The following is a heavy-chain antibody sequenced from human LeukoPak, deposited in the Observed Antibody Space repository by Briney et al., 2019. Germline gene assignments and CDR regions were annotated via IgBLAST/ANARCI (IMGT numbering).Heavy chain of an antibody. J-gene: IGHJ4*02. CDR3: ARFDSSSWYLHY. D-gene: IGHD6-13*01. Sequence: SETLSLTCTVSGGSISSSSYYWGWIRQPPGKGLEWIGSIYYSGSTYYNPSLKSRVTISVDTSKNQFSLKLSSVTAADTALYYCARFDSSSWYLHYWGQGTLVTVSS. CDR1: GGSISSSSYY. V-gene: IGHV4-39*01. CDR2: IYYSGST.